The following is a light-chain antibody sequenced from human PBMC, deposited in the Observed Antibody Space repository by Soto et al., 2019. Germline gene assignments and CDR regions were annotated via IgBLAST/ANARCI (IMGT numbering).Light chain of an antibody. CDR1: HSINNY. V-gene: IGKV1-39*01. CDR2: AAS. Sequence: QMTQSPSSLSASVGERAIITCRADHSINNYLNWYQQKPGQVPKLLIYAASTLQSGVPSRFSGSGSGRVFTLTISSLQPEDFATYYCQQSYSTLGTFGRGTRVEI. J-gene: IGKJ2*01. CDR3: QQSYSTLGT.